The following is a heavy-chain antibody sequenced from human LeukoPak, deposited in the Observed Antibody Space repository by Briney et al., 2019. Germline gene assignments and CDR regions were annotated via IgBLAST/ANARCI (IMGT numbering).Heavy chain of an antibody. CDR2: IYYSGST. CDR1: GFTFDDYG. D-gene: IGHD3-22*01. J-gene: IGHJ4*02. V-gene: IGHV4-59*08. CDR3: ARQDFFDSSGYLGVKY. Sequence: GSLRLSCAASGFTFDDYGMSWIRQPPGKGLEWIGYIYYSGSTKYNPSLKSRVTISADTSKNQFSLKLSSVTAADMAVYYCARQDFFDSSGYLGVKYWGQGALVIVSS.